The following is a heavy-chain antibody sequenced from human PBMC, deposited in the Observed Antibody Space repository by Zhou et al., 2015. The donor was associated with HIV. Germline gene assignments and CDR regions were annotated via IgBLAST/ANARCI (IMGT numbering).Heavy chain of an antibody. J-gene: IGHJ2*01. Sequence: QVQLVQSGAEVKKPGSSVKVSCRASGGTFSTYGISWVRQAPGQGLEWMGGIVPFFGTANYAQKFQGRVTINADKSTSTVYMELSSLRSEDTATYYCAREGWGSWYFDLWGRGTLVSVSS. CDR1: GGTFSTYG. D-gene: IGHD7-27*01. CDR2: IVPFFGTA. CDR3: AREGWGSWYFDL. V-gene: IGHV1-69*06.